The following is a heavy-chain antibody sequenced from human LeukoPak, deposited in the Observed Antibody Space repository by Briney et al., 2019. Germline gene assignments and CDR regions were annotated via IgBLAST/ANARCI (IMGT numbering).Heavy chain of an antibody. D-gene: IGHD3-3*01. CDR2: IRGDSTET. V-gene: IGHV3-21*01. CDR1: GFTFSSYS. Sequence: GGSLRLSCEGSGFTFSSYSMIWVRQAPGKGLEWVSSIRGDSTETRHADSLTGRFTISRDNAKRSLYLQMNSLRAEDTAVYYCARGHFGVVLDYWGQGTLVTVSS. CDR3: ARGHFGVVLDY. J-gene: IGHJ4*02.